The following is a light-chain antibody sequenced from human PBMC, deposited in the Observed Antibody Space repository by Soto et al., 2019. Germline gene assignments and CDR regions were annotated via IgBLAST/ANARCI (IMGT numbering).Light chain of an antibody. V-gene: IGLV2-14*01. Sequence: QSALTQPASVSGSPGQSITISCTGTSSDVGGYNYVSWYQQHPGKAPKLMIYEVSNRHSGVSNRFSGSKSGNTASLTISGLQAEDEADYYCSSYTSSSSVVFGGGTKLPVL. J-gene: IGLJ2*01. CDR1: SSDVGGYNY. CDR2: EVS. CDR3: SSYTSSSSVV.